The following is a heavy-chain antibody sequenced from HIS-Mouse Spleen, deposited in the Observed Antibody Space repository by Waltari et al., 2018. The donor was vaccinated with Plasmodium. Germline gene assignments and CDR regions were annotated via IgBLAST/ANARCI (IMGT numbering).Heavy chain of an antibody. J-gene: IGHJ4*02. CDR3: ARDRSAAALLGY. D-gene: IGHD6-13*01. CDR1: GFTFSSYS. CDR2: ISSSSSYI. V-gene: IGHV3-21*01. Sequence: EVQLVESGGGLVKPGGSLRLSCAASGFTFSSYSMNWVRQAPGKWLDWVSSISSSSSYIYYADSVKGRFTISRDNAKNSLYLQMNSLRAEDTAVYYCARDRSAAALLGYWGQGTLVTVSS.